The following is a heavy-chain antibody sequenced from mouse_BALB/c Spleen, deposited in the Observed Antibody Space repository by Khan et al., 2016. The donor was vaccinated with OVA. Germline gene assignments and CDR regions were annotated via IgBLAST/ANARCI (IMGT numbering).Heavy chain of an antibody. V-gene: IGHV2-6-1*01. J-gene: IGHJ4*01. CDR2: IWSDGST. D-gene: IGHD2-10*01. Sequence: VKLEESGPGLVAPSQSLSITCTISGFSLTNYGIHWVRQPPGKGLEWLVVIWSDGSTTYNSTLKSRLSITKDNSKSQVFLKMNSLQTDDTAMYYCARQPYYQYYVLDYWGQGTSVTVSS. CDR3: ARQPYYQYYVLDY. CDR1: GFSLTNYG.